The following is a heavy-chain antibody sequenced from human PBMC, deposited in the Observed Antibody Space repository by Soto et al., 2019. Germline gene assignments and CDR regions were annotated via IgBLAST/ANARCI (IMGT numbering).Heavy chain of an antibody. J-gene: IGHJ4*02. Sequence: PSECLSLTCSVSGSSFSNFYWSWTRQPAGKGLEWIGRIYTSGATSYNPSLKSRVTMSVDTSQTQMSLSVRSVTAADTAVYFWARGSIQVSYALDYWGPGILVTVTS. CDR2: IYTSGAT. D-gene: IGHD2-21*01. CDR1: GSSFSNFY. V-gene: IGHV4-4*07. CDR3: ARGSIQVSYALDY.